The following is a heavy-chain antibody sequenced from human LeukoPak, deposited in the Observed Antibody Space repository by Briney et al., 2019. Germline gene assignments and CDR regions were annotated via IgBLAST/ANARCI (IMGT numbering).Heavy chain of an antibody. D-gene: IGHD6-6*01. V-gene: IGHV3-23*01. J-gene: IGHJ6*02. Sequence: PGGSLRLSCAASGFPFSSYAMSWVRQAPGKGLEWVSGISGGGSSTYYAASVKGRFSISRDNSKNTLYLQMNSLIAEDTAVYYCAKVGFGSSFYYGMDVWGQGTTVTVSS. CDR1: GFPFSSYA. CDR2: ISGGGSST. CDR3: AKVGFGSSFYYGMDV.